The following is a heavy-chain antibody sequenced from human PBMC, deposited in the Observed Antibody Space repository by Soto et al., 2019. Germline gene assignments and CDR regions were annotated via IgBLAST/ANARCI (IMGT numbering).Heavy chain of an antibody. D-gene: IGHD6-13*01. CDR1: GFTFSSYA. V-gene: IGHV3-23*01. J-gene: IGHJ4*02. CDR2: ISGSGGST. CDR3: AKDYQQQLVPTYFDY. Sequence: GGSLRLSCAASGFTFSSYAMSWVRQAPGKGLEWVSAISGSGGSTYYADSVKGRFTIYRDNSKNTLYLQMNSLIAEDTAVYYCAKDYQQQLVPTYFDYWGQGTLVTVSS.